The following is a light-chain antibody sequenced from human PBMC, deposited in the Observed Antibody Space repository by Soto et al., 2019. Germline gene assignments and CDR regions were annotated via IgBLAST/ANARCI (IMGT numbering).Light chain of an antibody. CDR1: QGISSA. J-gene: IGKJ5*01. CDR3: QQFNNYRIT. V-gene: IGKV1D-13*01. Sequence: AIHLTQSPSSLSASVGDRVTITCRASQGISSALAWYQQKPGKAPKLLIYDASSLESGVPSRFRGSGSGTDFTLTISSLQPEDFETYYCQQFNNYRITFGQGTRLEIK. CDR2: DAS.